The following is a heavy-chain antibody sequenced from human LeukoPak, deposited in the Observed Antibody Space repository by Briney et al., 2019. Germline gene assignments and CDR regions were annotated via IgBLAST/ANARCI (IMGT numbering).Heavy chain of an antibody. CDR3: ARETRGGYYYYYMDV. CDR1: GGSISSDY. CDR2: INHSGST. J-gene: IGHJ6*03. Sequence: SETLSLTCTVSGGSISSDYWSWIRQPPGKGLEWIGEINHSGSTNYNPSLKSRVTISVDTSKNQFSLKLSSVTAADTAVYYCARETRGGYYYYYMDVWGKGTTVTVSS. D-gene: IGHD2-15*01. V-gene: IGHV4-34*01.